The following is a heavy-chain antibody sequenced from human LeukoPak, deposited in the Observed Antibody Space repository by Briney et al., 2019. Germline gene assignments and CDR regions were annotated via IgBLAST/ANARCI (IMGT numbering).Heavy chain of an antibody. CDR1: GFTFSSYA. V-gene: IGHV3-30-3*01. CDR3: ARVNDNSDALDI. J-gene: IGHJ3*02. D-gene: IGHD1-1*01. CDR2: ISYDGSNK. Sequence: QPGRSLRLSCAASGFTFSSYAMHWVRQAPGRGLEWVAVISYDGSNKYYADSVKGRFTISRDNSKNTLYLQMNSLRAEDTAVYYCARVNDNSDALDIWGQGTMVTVSS.